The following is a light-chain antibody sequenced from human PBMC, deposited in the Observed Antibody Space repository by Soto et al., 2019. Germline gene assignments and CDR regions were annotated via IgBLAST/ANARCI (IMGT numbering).Light chain of an antibody. V-gene: IGLV1-40*01. CDR1: SSNIGAGYD. CDR2: GNS. CDR3: QSYDRSLRTYV. Sequence: QSVLTQPPSVSGAPGQRVTISCSGSSSNIGAGYDVNWYRQLPGTAPKLLIYGNSDRPSGVPDRFSGSKSGTSASLAITGLQAEDEAXYFCQSYDRSLRTYVFGTGTQVTVL. J-gene: IGLJ1*01.